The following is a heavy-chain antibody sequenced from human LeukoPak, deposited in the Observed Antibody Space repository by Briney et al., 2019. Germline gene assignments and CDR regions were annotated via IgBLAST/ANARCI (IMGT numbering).Heavy chain of an antibody. Sequence: PSQTLSLTCTVSGGSISSGSYFWSWIRQSAGRGLEWIGRIDSSGNTNYNPSLKSRVIMSLDTSKNQFSLKLSSVTAADTAVYYCAREALPNGVWRVGWLDPWGQGTLVTVSS. J-gene: IGHJ5*02. D-gene: IGHD2-8*01. CDR3: AREALPNGVWRVGWLDP. V-gene: IGHV4-61*02. CDR1: GGSISSGSYF. CDR2: IDSSGNT.